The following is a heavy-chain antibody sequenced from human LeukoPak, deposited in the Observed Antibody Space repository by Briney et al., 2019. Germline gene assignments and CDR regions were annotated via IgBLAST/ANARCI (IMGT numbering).Heavy chain of an antibody. CDR3: ARATSYTGHLGW. V-gene: IGHV4-59*08. CDR2: IYYSGST. CDR1: GGSITNYY. J-gene: IGHJ4*02. Sequence: SETLSLTCTVSGGSITNYYWSWIRQPPGKGLEWIGYIYYSGSTNYNPSLKSRVTMSVDTSKNQFSLSLSSVTAADTAVYYCARATSYTGHLGWWGQGTLVTVSS. D-gene: IGHD6-19*01.